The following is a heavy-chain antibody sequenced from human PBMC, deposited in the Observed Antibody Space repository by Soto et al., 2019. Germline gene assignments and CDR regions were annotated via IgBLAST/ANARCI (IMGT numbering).Heavy chain of an antibody. J-gene: IGHJ6*03. V-gene: IGHV4-59*08. Sequence: QVQLQESGPGLVKPSETLPLTCTVSGGSISSYYWSWIRQPPGKGLEWIGYIYYSGSTNYNPSLKSRVTISVDTSKNQFSLKLSSVTAADTAVYYCASLSIAARLGMDVWGKGTTVTVSS. D-gene: IGHD6-6*01. CDR2: IYYSGST. CDR3: ASLSIAARLGMDV. CDR1: GGSISSYY.